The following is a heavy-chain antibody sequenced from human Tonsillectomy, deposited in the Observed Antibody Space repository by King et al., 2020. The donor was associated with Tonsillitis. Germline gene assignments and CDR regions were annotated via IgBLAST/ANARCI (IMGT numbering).Heavy chain of an antibody. CDR3: ARDPRVGSGSYIEYFQH. J-gene: IGHJ1*01. Sequence: VQLVESGGGVVQPGRSLRLSCAASGFTFSSYAMHWVRQAPGKGLEWVAVISYDGSNKYYADSVKGRFTISRDNSKNTLYLQMNSLRAEDTAVYYCARDPRVGSGSYIEYFQHWGQGTLVTVSS. V-gene: IGHV3-30*04. D-gene: IGHD1-26*01. CDR1: GFTFSSYA. CDR2: ISYDGSNK.